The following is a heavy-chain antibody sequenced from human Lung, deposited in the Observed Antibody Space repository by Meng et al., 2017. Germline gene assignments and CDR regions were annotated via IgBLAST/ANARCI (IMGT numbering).Heavy chain of an antibody. Sequence: EVQLVESGGGLVKPGGSLRLSCAASGFNFSNYSMNWVRQAPGKGLEWVSSISSSSRYIYYADSLKGRFTISRDNAKNSLYLQMNSLRAEDTAVFYCARDNYYDSGSYSGFDYWGQGALVTVSS. V-gene: IGHV3-21*01. D-gene: IGHD3-10*01. CDR2: ISSSSRYI. CDR3: ARDNYYDSGSYSGFDY. CDR1: GFNFSNYS. J-gene: IGHJ4*02.